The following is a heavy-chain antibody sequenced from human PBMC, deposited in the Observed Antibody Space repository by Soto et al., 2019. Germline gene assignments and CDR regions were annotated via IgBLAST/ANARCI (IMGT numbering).Heavy chain of an antibody. CDR2: IVASGRT. J-gene: IGHJ4*02. D-gene: IGHD4-17*01. V-gene: IGHV4-4*07. Sequence: PPEPPSLQTTVSSRSISYGRCSWVRQPAGKGLEWIGRIVASGRTNYNPSLQSRVTMSVDTSKNQFSLTMTSLAAADTAVYYCTRGTFETTAPFYWGQGIPVTGSS. CDR1: SRSISYGR. CDR3: TRGTFETTAPFY.